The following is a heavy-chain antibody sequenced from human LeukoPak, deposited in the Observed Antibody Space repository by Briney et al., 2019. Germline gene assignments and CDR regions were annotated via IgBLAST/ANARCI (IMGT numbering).Heavy chain of an antibody. Sequence: SVKVSCKASGYTFTSYGISWMRQAPGQGLEWMGWIIPIFGTANYAQKFQGRVTITADKSTSTAYMELSSLRSEDTAVYYCARVGDYYYYYMDVWGKGTTVTVSS. V-gene: IGHV1-69*06. J-gene: IGHJ6*03. D-gene: IGHD3-16*01. CDR3: ARVGDYYYYYMDV. CDR2: IIPIFGTA. CDR1: GYTFTSYG.